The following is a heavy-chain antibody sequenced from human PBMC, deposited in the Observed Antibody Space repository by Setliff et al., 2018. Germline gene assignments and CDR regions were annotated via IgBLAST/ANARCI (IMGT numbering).Heavy chain of an antibody. V-gene: IGHV1-3*01. D-gene: IGHD6-19*01. J-gene: IGHJ4*02. CDR1: GYTFTSYA. CDR3: ARGYSSGWYIN. CDR2: INAGNGNT. Sequence: ASVKVSCKASGYTFTSYAMHWVRQAPGQRLEWMGWINAGNGNTKYSQKFQGRVTITRDTSASTAYMELSSLRSEDTAVHYCARGYSSGWYINWGQGTLVTVPQ.